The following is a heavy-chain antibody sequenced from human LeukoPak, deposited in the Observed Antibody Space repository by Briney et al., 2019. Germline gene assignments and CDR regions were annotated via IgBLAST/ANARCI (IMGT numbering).Heavy chain of an antibody. V-gene: IGHV4-38-2*02. D-gene: IGHD2-21*02. CDR3: ARQRAEAGDLTFDY. Sequence: SETVSLPCTVSGGSISSYHWGWIRQPPGKGLQWIGTIYHSGSTYYKSSLKSRVTISVDKSKNQFSLKLRSVTAADTAVYYCARQRAEAGDLTFDYWGQGTLVTVSS. CDR2: IYHSGST. CDR1: GGSISSYH. J-gene: IGHJ4*02.